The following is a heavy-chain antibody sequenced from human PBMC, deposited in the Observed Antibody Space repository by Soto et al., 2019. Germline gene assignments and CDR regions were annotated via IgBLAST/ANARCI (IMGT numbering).Heavy chain of an antibody. Sequence: RSLTCSLSGGSINSSDHFWGWIRQTPGKGLEWIDSVYYTETTYYNPSLKSPVTISVETSRNTFSLKVNSVTAADTGIYYCARQRVLSTNMFITSFDPWGQGTLVTVSS. CDR1: GGSINSSDHF. CDR3: ARQRVLSTNMFITSFDP. D-gene: IGHD3-10*02. V-gene: IGHV4-39*01. J-gene: IGHJ5*02. CDR2: VYYTETT.